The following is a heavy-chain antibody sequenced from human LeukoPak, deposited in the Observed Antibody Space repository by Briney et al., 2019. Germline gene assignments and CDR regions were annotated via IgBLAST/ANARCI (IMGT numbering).Heavy chain of an antibody. V-gene: IGHV4-39*01. J-gene: IGHJ4*02. Sequence: ASETLSLTCTVSGGSISSSSYWGWIRQPPGKGLEWIGSIYYSGSTYYNPSLKSRVTISVDTSKNQFSLKLSSVTAADTAVYYCARHSSSWYSFDYWGQGTLVTVSS. CDR3: ARHSSSWYSFDY. CDR2: IYYSGST. D-gene: IGHD6-13*01. CDR1: GGSISSSSY.